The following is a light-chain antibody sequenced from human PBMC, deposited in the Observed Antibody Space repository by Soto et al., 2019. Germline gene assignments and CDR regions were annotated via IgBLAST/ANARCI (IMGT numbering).Light chain of an antibody. CDR1: QSISSW. Sequence: DIQMTQSPSTLSASVGDRVNITCRASQSISSWLAWYQQKPGKAPKLLIYKASSLESGVPSRFSGSGSGTEFTLTISSLQPDDFATYYCQQYNSYSWTFGQGTKVESK. J-gene: IGKJ1*01. V-gene: IGKV1-5*03. CDR2: KAS. CDR3: QQYNSYSWT.